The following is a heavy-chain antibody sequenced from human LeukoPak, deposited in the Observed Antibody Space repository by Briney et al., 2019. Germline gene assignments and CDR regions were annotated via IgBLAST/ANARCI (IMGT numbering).Heavy chain of an antibody. Sequence: GGSLRLSCAASGFTFDDYGMSWVRHAPGKGLEWVSGINWNGGSTGYADSVKGRFTISRDNAKNSLYLQMNSLRAEDTALYYCARDGRYYDFWSGYYTGYYYYYMDVWGKGTTVTVSS. CDR2: INWNGGST. CDR1: GFTFDDYG. V-gene: IGHV3-20*04. J-gene: IGHJ6*03. CDR3: ARDGRYYDFWSGYYTGYYYYYMDV. D-gene: IGHD3-3*01.